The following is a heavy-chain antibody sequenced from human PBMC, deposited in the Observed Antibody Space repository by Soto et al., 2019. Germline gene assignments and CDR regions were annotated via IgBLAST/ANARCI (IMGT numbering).Heavy chain of an antibody. V-gene: IGHV3-7*04. CDR1: GFTFGSDW. J-gene: IGHJ4*02. D-gene: IGHD3-10*01. CDR3: ARAADMIRGVIFGY. Sequence: GCLRLSCEASGFTFGSDWMTWVRQAPGKWLEWVANINQDGSETYYVDSVKGRFAISRDNAENSLYLHMNSLRAEDTALYYCARAADMIRGVIFGYWGQGTVFTVSS. CDR2: INQDGSET.